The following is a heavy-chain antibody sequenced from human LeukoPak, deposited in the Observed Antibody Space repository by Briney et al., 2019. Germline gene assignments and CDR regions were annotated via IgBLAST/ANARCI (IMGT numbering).Heavy chain of an antibody. Sequence: SETLSLTCAVSGYSISSGYYWGWIRQPPGKGLEWIGSIYHSGSTYYNPSLKGRVTISVDTSKNQFSLKLSSVTAADTAVYYCARGRARGPGWLQSGLDIWGQGTMVTVSS. CDR1: GYSISSGYY. V-gene: IGHV4-38-2*01. CDR2: IYHSGST. D-gene: IGHD5-24*01. J-gene: IGHJ3*02. CDR3: ARGRARGPGWLQSGLDI.